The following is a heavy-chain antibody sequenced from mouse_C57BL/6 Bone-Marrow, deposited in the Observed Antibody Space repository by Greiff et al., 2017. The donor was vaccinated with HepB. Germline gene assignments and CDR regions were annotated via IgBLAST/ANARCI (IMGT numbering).Heavy chain of an antibody. V-gene: IGHV1-81*01. CDR3: ARGLREAMDY. J-gene: IGHJ4*01. D-gene: IGHD2-4*01. Sequence: VQLVESGAELARPGASVKLSCKASGYTFTSYGISWVKQRTGQGLEWIGEIYPRSGNTYYNEKFKGKATLTADKSSSTAYMELRSLTSEDSEVYFCARGLREAMDYWGQGTSVTVSS. CDR2: IYPRSGNT. CDR1: GYTFTSYG.